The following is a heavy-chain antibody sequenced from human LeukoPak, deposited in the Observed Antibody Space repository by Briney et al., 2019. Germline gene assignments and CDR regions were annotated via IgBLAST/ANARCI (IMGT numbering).Heavy chain of an antibody. CDR3: ARVTALTGDAFDI. Sequence: ASETLSLTCTVSGGFISTYYWSWIRQPPGKGLEWIGYIYYSGSTNYNPSLKSRVTISVDTSKNQFSLKLSSVTAADTAVYYCARVTALTGDAFDIWGQGTMVTVSS. J-gene: IGHJ3*02. V-gene: IGHV4-59*01. D-gene: IGHD3-9*01. CDR2: IYYSGST. CDR1: GGFISTYY.